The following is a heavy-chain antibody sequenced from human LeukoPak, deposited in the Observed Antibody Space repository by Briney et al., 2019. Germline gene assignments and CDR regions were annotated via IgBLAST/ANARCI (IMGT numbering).Heavy chain of an antibody. CDR3: AKELSYYYDSSGYYDKYYFDY. CDR2: ISGSGGST. V-gene: IGHV3-23*01. D-gene: IGHD3-22*01. Sequence: ETLSLTCAVYGGSFSGYYWSWVRQAPGKGLEWVSAISGSGGSTYYADSVKGRFTISRDNSKNTLYLQMNSLRAEDTAVYYCAKELSYYYDSSGYYDKYYFDYWGQGTLVTVSS. CDR1: GGSFSGYY. J-gene: IGHJ4*02.